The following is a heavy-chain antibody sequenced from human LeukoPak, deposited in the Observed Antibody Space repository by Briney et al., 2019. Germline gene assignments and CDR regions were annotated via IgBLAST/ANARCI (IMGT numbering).Heavy chain of an antibody. V-gene: IGHV1-69*01. Sequence: SVKVSCKASGGTFSSYAISWVRQAPGQGLEWMGGIIPIFGTANYAQKFQGRVTITADESTSTAYMELSSLRSEDTAVYYCARDGGACSSTSCPRRGGFDYWGQGTLVTVSS. CDR2: IIPIFGTA. J-gene: IGHJ4*02. CDR3: ARDGGACSSTSCPRRGGFDY. D-gene: IGHD2-2*01. CDR1: GGTFSSYA.